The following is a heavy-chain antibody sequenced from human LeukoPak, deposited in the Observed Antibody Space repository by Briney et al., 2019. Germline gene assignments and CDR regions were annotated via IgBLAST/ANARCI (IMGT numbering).Heavy chain of an antibody. J-gene: IGHJ5*02. CDR2: IYYSGST. CDR3: ARGVIDLGWFDP. V-gene: IGHV4-59*01. D-gene: IGHD3-10*01. CDR1: GGSISSYY. Sequence: KPSETLSLTCTVSGGSISSYYWSWIRQPPGKGLEWIGYIYYSGSTNYNPSLKSRVTISVDTSKNQFSLKLSSVTAADTAVYYCARGVIDLGWFDPWGQGTLVTVSS.